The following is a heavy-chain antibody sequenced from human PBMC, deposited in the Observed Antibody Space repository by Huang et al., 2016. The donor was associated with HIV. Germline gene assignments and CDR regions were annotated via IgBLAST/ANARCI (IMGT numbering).Heavy chain of an antibody. V-gene: IGHV3-30-3*01. CDR2: ISNEGSTK. J-gene: IGHJ4*02. Sequence: QVQLVESGGGVVQPGTSLGLSCAASGFNFSNYAMNWVRQAPGKGLEWVAVISNEGSTKYYADSVKGRFTISRDNSKNTVYLQMNSLRAEDTAVYYCARSEPSRYYFDYWGQGTLVTVSS. CDR3: ARSEPSRYYFDY. CDR1: GFNFSNYA.